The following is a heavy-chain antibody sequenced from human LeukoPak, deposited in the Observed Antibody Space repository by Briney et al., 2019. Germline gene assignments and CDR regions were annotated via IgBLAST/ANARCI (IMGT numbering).Heavy chain of an antibody. CDR3: ARDIGGSYTAIDY. CDR1: GFTLSSYS. CDR2: ISSSSAHI. J-gene: IGHJ4*02. D-gene: IGHD1-26*01. Sequence: PGGSLRLSCAAPGFTLSSYSMNWVRQAPGKGLEWVSFISSSSAHINYADSVKGRFTISRDNPRNSLYLQMNSLRAEDTAVYYCARDIGGSYTAIDYWGQGTLVTVSS. V-gene: IGHV3-21*01.